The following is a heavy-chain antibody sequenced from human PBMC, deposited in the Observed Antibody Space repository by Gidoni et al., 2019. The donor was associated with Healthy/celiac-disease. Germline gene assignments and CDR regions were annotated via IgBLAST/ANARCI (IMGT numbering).Heavy chain of an antibody. CDR3: AKDTWLGDAFDI. CDR2: IRGSGGST. D-gene: IGHD6-19*01. J-gene: IGHJ3*02. V-gene: IGHV3-23*01. Sequence: EVQLLESGGGLVQPGGSLRLSCAASGFTFSRYAMSWVRQAPGKGLEWVSAIRGSGGSTNYADSVKGRFTISRDNSKNTLYLQMNSLRAEDTAVYYCAKDTWLGDAFDIWGQGTMVTVSS. CDR1: GFTFSRYA.